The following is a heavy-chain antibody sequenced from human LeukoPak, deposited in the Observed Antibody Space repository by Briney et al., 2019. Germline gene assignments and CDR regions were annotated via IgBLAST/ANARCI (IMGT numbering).Heavy chain of an antibody. D-gene: IGHD6-13*01. V-gene: IGHV4-59*01. CDR1: GGSIISYY. CDR2: IYYSGST. J-gene: IGHJ6*03. CDR3: ARRLAAAGTDPYYYYYYMDV. Sequence: PSETLSLTCTVSGGSIISYYWSWIRQPPGKGLEWIGYIYYSGSTNYNPSLKSRVTISVDTSKNQFSLKLSSVTAADTAVYYCARRLAAAGTDPYYYYYYMDVWGEGTTVTVSS.